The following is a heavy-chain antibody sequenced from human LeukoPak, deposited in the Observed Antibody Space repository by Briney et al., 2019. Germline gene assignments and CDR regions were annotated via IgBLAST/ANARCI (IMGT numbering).Heavy chain of an antibody. J-gene: IGHJ4*02. Sequence: GGSLRLSCAASGFSFSDYDIHWVRLAPGKGLEWVTFIRYDGSNTYAESVKGRFTISRDNSKNTVYLQMSSLRAEDTALYYCAKGSGNGYGSGPFDYWGQGTLVTVSS. CDR1: GFSFSDYD. CDR3: AKGSGNGYGSGPFDY. D-gene: IGHD3-10*01. V-gene: IGHV3-30*02. CDR2: IRYDGSNT.